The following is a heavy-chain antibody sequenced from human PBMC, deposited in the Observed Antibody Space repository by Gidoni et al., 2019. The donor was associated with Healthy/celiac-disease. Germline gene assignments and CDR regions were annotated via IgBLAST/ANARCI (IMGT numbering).Heavy chain of an antibody. CDR1: GGTFSSYA. J-gene: IGHJ6*02. CDR3: ARDLTMIVVAEPYYYGMDV. Sequence: QVQLVQSGAEVKKPGSSVKVSCKASGGTFSSYAISWVRQAPGQGLEWMGRIIPILGIANYAQKFQGRVTITADKSTSTAYMELSSLRSEDTAVYYCARDLTMIVVAEPYYYGMDVWGQGTTVTVSS. D-gene: IGHD3-22*01. CDR2: IIPILGIA. V-gene: IGHV1-69*04.